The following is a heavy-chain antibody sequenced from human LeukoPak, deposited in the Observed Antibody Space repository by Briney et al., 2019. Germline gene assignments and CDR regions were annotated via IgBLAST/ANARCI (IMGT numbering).Heavy chain of an antibody. CDR3: ATPSLWGRWLQH. V-gene: IGHV4-34*01. Sequence: PSETLSLTCAVYGESFSGYYWSWIRQPPGKGLEWIGEINHSGSTNYNPSLKSRVTISVDTSKNQFSLKLSSVTAADTAVYYCATPSLWGRWLQHWGQGTLVTVSS. D-gene: IGHD3-16*01. CDR2: INHSGST. J-gene: IGHJ1*01. CDR1: GESFSGYY.